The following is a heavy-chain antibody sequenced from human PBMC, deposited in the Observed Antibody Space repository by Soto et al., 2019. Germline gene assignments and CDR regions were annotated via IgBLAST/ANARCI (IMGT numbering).Heavy chain of an antibody. V-gene: IGHV3-13*05. CDR1: GLTFSSSD. CDR2: IGSAGDP. J-gene: IGHJ4*02. CDR3: GRWNREQLALDY. D-gene: IGHD6-13*01. Sequence: PGGSLRLSCAASGLTFSSSDMHWVRQATEKGLEWVSGIGSAGDPYYAGSVKGRFTISRENAKNSLYLQMNSLRAGDTAVYYCGRWNREQLALDYGGQGTLVTAPS.